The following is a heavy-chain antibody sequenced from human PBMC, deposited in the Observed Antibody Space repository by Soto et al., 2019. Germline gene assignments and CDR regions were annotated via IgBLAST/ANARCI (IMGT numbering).Heavy chain of an antibody. CDR3: AKDLNMKVVSPTGWFEP. Sequence: PWGSLGVSCVSSEFTFNSYGMHWVRQAPDKGLDLVAVISFDGMIKYYAESVKGRFTISIDNFKNTVYLQMDSLRAEDTAMYYCAKDLNMKVVSPTGWFEPWGQGTRVTVSS. CDR2: ISFDGMIK. D-gene: IGHD3-22*01. J-gene: IGHJ5*02. V-gene: IGHV3-30*18. CDR1: EFTFNSYG.